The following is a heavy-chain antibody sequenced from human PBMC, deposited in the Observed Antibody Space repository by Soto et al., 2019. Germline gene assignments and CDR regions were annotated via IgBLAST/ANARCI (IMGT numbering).Heavy chain of an antibody. Sequence: SQTLSLTCAISGDSVSSNSAAWNWIRQSPSRGLEWLGRTYYRSKWYNDYAVSVKSRITINPDTSKNQFSLQLNSVTPEDTAVYYCARDPISALNWNFVTGNIDNYYYGMDVWGQGTTVTVSS. D-gene: IGHD1-7*01. CDR2: TYYRSKWYN. V-gene: IGHV6-1*01. CDR3: ARDPISALNWNFVTGNIDNYYYGMDV. J-gene: IGHJ6*02. CDR1: GDSVSSNSAA.